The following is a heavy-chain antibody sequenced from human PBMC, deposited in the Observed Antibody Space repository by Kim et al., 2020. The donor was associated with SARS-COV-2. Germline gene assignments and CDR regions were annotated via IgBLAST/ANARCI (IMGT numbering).Heavy chain of an antibody. V-gene: IGHV4-39*01. CDR2: IYYSGST. CDR3: ARPHSYGDHFDY. CDR1: GGSISSSSYY. J-gene: IGHJ4*02. Sequence: SETLSLTCTVSGGSISSSSYYWGWIRQPPGKGLEWIGSIYYSGSTYYNPSLKSRVTISVDTSKNQFSLKLSSVTAADTAVYYCARPHSYGDHFDYWGQGTLVTVSS. D-gene: IGHD5-18*01.